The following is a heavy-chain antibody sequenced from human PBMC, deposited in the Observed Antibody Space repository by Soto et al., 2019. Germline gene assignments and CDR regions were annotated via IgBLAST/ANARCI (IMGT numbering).Heavy chain of an antibody. V-gene: IGHV3-21*01. CDR3: ARDRQYYDILTGSDAFDI. Sequence: GGSLRLSCAASGFTFSSYSMNWVRQAPGKGLEWVSSISSSSSYIYYADSVKGRFTISRDNAKNSLYLQMNSLRAEDTAVYYCARDRQYYDILTGSDAFDIWGQGTMVTVSS. CDR2: ISSSSSYI. D-gene: IGHD3-9*01. CDR1: GFTFSSYS. J-gene: IGHJ3*02.